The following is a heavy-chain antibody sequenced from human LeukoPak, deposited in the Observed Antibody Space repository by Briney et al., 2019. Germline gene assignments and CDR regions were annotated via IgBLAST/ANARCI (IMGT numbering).Heavy chain of an antibody. CDR1: GFTFSSYS. J-gene: IGHJ4*02. Sequence: GGSLRLSCAASGFTFSSYSMNWVRQAPGKGLEWVSSISSSSSYIYYADSVKGRFTISRDNATNSLYLQMNSLRAEDTAVYYCARDFRTMVRGVAWGQGTLVTVSS. CDR3: ARDFRTMVRGVA. CDR2: ISSSSSYI. D-gene: IGHD3-10*01. V-gene: IGHV3-21*01.